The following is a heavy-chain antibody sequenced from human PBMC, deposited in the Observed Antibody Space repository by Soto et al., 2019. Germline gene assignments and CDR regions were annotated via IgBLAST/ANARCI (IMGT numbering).Heavy chain of an antibody. CDR2: ISYDGSKK. Sequence: QVQLVESAGGVVQPGRSLRLSCAASGFSISSYAMHWVRQAPGKGLEWVAVISYDGSKKYYADSVKGRFTISRDNSKNTLYLQMNSLRREDTAAYYCANTAGYALEAWLDPWGQGTLVNVSS. D-gene: IGHD5-12*01. J-gene: IGHJ5*02. V-gene: IGHV3-30*04. CDR3: ANTAGYALEAWLDP. CDR1: GFSISSYA.